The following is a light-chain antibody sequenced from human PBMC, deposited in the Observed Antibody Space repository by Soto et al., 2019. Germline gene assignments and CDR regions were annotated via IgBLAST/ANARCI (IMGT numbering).Light chain of an antibody. Sequence: QSVLSQSPSASGTPGRRVTISCSGSSSNIGSNYVFWYQQLPGTAPKVLIYRNYQQPSGVPDRFSGSKSGSSASLAISGLRSEDEADYYCAAWDDSLRGWVFGGGTKLTVL. CDR1: SSNIGSNY. CDR2: RNY. V-gene: IGLV1-47*01. CDR3: AAWDDSLRGWV. J-gene: IGLJ3*02.